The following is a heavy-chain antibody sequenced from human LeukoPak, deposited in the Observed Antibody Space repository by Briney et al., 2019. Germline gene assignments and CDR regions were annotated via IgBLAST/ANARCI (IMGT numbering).Heavy chain of an antibody. D-gene: IGHD6-19*01. CDR1: GGSVSSYY. Sequence: SETLSLTCTVSGGSVSSYYWSWIRQPPGKGLEWIGEINHSGSTYYNPSLKSRVTISVDRSKNQFSLKLSSVTAADTAVYYCASGGYSSGWPTFDYWGQGTLVTVSS. J-gene: IGHJ4*02. CDR2: INHSGST. CDR3: ASGGYSSGWPTFDY. V-gene: IGHV4-34*01.